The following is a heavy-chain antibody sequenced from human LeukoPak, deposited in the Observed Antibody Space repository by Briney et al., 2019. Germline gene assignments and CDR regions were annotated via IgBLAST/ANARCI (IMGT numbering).Heavy chain of an antibody. J-gene: IGHJ4*02. V-gene: IGHV3-23*01. D-gene: IGHD3-10*01. CDR1: GFTFTDYP. CDR3: AKRGPIYSSTPGNYFDY. CDR2: ISGSDDGT. Sequence: GGSLRLSCAASGFTFTDYPIHWVRQAPGKGLEWVSTISGSDDGTYYADSVRGRFTISRDNSKNTLYLQMKALRDEDTATYYCAKRGPIYSSTPGNYFDYWGQGTLVTVSS.